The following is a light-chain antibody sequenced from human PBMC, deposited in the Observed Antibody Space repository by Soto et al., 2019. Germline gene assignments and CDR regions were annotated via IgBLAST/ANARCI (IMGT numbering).Light chain of an antibody. CDR2: EVS. V-gene: IGLV2-14*03. CDR1: SSDVGGYNY. J-gene: IGLJ2*01. CDR3: SSYTSSSIPV. Sequence: QSALTQPASVSGSPGQSITISCTGTSSDVGGYNYVSWYQEHPGKAPKLIIYEVSDRPSGVSNRFSGSKSGNTASLTISGLQAEDEADYYCSSYTSSSIPVFGGGTKLTVL.